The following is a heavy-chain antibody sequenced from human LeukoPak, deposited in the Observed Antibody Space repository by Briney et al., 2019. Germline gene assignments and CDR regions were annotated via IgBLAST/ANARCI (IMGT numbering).Heavy chain of an antibody. Sequence: ASVKVSCKASGYTFTSYGISWVRQAPGQGLEWMGRINPNSGGTNYAQKFQGRVTMTRDTSISTAYMELSRLRSDDTAVYYCARASTVMYYYDSSGFIARDYWGQGTLVTVSS. J-gene: IGHJ4*02. CDR3: ARASTVMYYYDSSGFIARDY. CDR1: GYTFTSYG. V-gene: IGHV1-2*06. CDR2: INPNSGGT. D-gene: IGHD3-22*01.